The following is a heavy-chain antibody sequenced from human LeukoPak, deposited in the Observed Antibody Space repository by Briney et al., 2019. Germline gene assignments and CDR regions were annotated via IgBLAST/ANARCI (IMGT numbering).Heavy chain of an antibody. Sequence: GGTLRLSCAASGFTFSSHGMSWVRQAPGKGLEWVSTISGSGDNTYYADSVKGRFTISRDNAKNSLYLQMNSLRAEDTAVYYCARVIPYCSSTSCHQYYFDYWGQGTLVTVSS. CDR2: ISGSGDNT. D-gene: IGHD2-2*01. CDR3: ARVIPYCSSTSCHQYYFDY. V-gene: IGHV3-21*01. CDR1: GFTFSSHG. J-gene: IGHJ4*02.